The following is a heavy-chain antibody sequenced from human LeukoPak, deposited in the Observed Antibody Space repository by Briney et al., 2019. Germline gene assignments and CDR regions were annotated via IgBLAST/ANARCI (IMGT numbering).Heavy chain of an antibody. D-gene: IGHD2-8*01. J-gene: IGHJ6*03. Sequence: PSETLSLTCTVSGGSISSGSYYWSWIRQPAGKGLEWIGRIYTSGSTNYNPSLKSRVTISVDTSKNQFSLKLSSVTAADTAVYYCARAMCTNGVCGYYYMDVWGKGTTVTVSS. CDR3: ARAMCTNGVCGYYYMDV. CDR2: IYTSGST. V-gene: IGHV4-61*02. CDR1: GGSISSGSYY.